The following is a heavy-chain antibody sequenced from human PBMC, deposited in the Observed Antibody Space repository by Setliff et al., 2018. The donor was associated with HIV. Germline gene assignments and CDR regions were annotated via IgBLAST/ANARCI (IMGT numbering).Heavy chain of an antibody. CDR2: INPSDGSA. D-gene: IGHD6-13*01. J-gene: IGHJ4*02. CDR3: AKEYHTAATGTRVANYFDY. V-gene: IGHV1-46*01. Sequence: ASVKVSCKASGYTFTNSFIHWVRQAPGQGLDYMGIINPSDGSADYVEKFQDRVTITRDTSTSTVYMEMSSLRSEDTAIYYCAKEYHTAATGTRVANYFDYWGQGTLVTVSS. CDR1: GYTFTNSF.